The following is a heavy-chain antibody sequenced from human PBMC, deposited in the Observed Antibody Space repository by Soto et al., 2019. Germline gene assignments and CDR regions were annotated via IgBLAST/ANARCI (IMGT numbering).Heavy chain of an antibody. D-gene: IGHD3-9*01. CDR2: ISGSGDST. CDR3: AKDRGYDILTGLFDP. Sequence: PGGSLRLSCAASGFTFSNYAMSWVRQAPGKGLEWVSAISGSGDSTYYADSVKGRFTISRDNSKNTLYLQMNSLRAEDTAVYYCAKDRGYDILTGLFDPWGQGTLVTVSS. J-gene: IGHJ5*02. V-gene: IGHV3-23*01. CDR1: GFTFSNYA.